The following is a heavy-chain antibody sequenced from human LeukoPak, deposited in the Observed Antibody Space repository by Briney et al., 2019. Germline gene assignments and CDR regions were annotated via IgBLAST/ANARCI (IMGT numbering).Heavy chain of an antibody. Sequence: SETLSLTCTVSGVSVSSGSYYWSWIRQPPGKGLEWIGYIYYSGSTNYNPSLKSRVTISVDTSKNQFSLKLSSVTAADTAVYYCARVDSSGYYRYYFDYWGQGTLVTVSS. CDR2: IYYSGST. V-gene: IGHV4-61*01. J-gene: IGHJ4*02. D-gene: IGHD3-22*01. CDR3: ARVDSSGYYRYYFDY. CDR1: GVSVSSGSYY.